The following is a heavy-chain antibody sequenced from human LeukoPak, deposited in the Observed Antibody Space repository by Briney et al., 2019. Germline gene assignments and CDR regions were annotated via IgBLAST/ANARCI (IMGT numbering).Heavy chain of an antibody. CDR1: GYTFTGYY. Sequence: ASVKVSCKASGYTFTGYYIHWVRQAPGQGLEWMVWINPKNGDTNYAQKFQGRVTMTRDTSISTAYAEVRRLESDDTAVYYCLRYCSSISCSSWGQGTLVTVSS. V-gene: IGHV1-2*02. D-gene: IGHD2-2*01. CDR3: LRYCSSISCSS. J-gene: IGHJ4*02. CDR2: INPKNGDT.